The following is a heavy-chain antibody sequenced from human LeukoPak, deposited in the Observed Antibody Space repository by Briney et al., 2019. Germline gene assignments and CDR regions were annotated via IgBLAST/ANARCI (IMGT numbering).Heavy chain of an antibody. CDR1: GGSFSGYY. V-gene: IGHV4-34*01. J-gene: IGHJ4*02. CDR2: INHSGST. CDR3: ARGQSSVVTDIPYYFDY. Sequence: SETLSLTCAVYGGSFSGYYWSWIRQPPGKGLEWIGEINHSGSTNYNPSLKSRVSTSVDTSKKQFSLKVSSVTAADTAVYYCARGQSSVVTDIPYYFDYWGRGTLVTASS. D-gene: IGHD2-21*02.